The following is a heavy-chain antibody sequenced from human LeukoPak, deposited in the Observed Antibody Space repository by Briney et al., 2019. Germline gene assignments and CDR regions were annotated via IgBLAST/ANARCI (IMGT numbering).Heavy chain of an antibody. J-gene: IGHJ4*02. V-gene: IGHV4-34*01. CDR3: ARAKHYYDSSGYYSRDDY. Sequence: PSETLSLTCAVYGGSFSGYYWSWIRQPPGKGLEWIGEINHSGSTNYNPSLKSRVTISVDTSKNQFSLKLSSVTAADTAVHYCARAKHYYDSSGYYSRDDYWGQGTLVTVSS. CDR1: GGSFSGYY. CDR2: INHSGST. D-gene: IGHD3-22*01.